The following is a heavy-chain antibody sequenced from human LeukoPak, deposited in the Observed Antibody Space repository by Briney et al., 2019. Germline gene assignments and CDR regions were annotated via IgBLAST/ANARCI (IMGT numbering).Heavy chain of an antibody. Sequence: SETLSLTCAVYGGSFSGYYWSWIRQPPGKGLEWIGEVNHSGSTNYNPSLKSRVTISVDTSKNQFSLKLSSVTAADTAVYYCASGYYYDSSGYPNYWGQGTLVTVSS. CDR1: GGSFSGYY. D-gene: IGHD3-22*01. V-gene: IGHV4-34*01. CDR3: ASGYYYDSSGYPNY. J-gene: IGHJ4*02. CDR2: VNHSGST.